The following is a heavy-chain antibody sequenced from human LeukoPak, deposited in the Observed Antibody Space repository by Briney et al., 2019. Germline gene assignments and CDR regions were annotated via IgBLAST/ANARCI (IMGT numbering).Heavy chain of an antibody. D-gene: IGHD3-10*01. CDR1: GYTFTSYD. Sequence: ASVKVSCKASGYTFTSYDINWVRQATGQRLEWMGWMNPNSGNTGYAQKFQGRVTMTRNTSISTAYMELSSLRSEDTAVYYCARDRRIYYGSGSYYSMDVWGQGTTVTVSS. V-gene: IGHV1-8*01. CDR2: MNPNSGNT. CDR3: ARDRRIYYGSGSYYSMDV. J-gene: IGHJ6*02.